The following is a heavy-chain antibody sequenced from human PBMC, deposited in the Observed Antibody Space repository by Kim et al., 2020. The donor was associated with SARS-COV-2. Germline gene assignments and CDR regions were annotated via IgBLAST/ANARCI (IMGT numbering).Heavy chain of an antibody. V-gene: IGHV4-34*01. D-gene: IGHD2-15*01. Sequence: SETLSLTCAVYGGSFSGYYWSWIRQPPGKGLEWIGEINHSGSTNYNPSLKSRVTISVDTSKNQFSLKLSSVTAADTAVYYCARMLATLGYNWFDPWGQGTLVTVSS. J-gene: IGHJ5*02. CDR3: ARMLATLGYNWFDP. CDR1: GGSFSGYY. CDR2: INHSGST.